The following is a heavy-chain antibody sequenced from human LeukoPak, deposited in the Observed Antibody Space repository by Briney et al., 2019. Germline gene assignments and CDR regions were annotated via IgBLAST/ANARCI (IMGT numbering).Heavy chain of an antibody. J-gene: IGHJ4*02. V-gene: IGHV3-23*01. CDR1: GITLSNYG. CDR2: ISDGGGRT. Sequence: GGSLRLSCAVSGITLSNYGMSWVRQAPGKGLEWVAGISDGGGRTNYADSVRGRFTISRDNPKNTLYLQMNSLRTEDTAVYFCAKRGVVIRVILVGFHKEAYYFDSWGQGALVTVSS. D-gene: IGHD3-22*01. CDR3: AKRGVVIRVILVGFHKEAYYFDS.